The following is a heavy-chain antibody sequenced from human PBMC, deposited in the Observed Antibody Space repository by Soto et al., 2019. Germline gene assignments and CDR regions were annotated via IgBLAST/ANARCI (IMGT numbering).Heavy chain of an antibody. J-gene: IGHJ4*02. V-gene: IGHV3-9*01. CDR3: AKAPSSGYTYGYSSLVDY. D-gene: IGHD5-18*01. Sequence: GGSLRLSCAASGFTFDDYAMHWVRQVPGKGLEWVSGISWNSGSIGYADSVKGRFTISRDNAKNSLYLQMNSLRAEDTALYYCAKAPSSGYTYGYSSLVDYWGRGTLVTVSS. CDR1: GFTFDDYA. CDR2: ISWNSGSI.